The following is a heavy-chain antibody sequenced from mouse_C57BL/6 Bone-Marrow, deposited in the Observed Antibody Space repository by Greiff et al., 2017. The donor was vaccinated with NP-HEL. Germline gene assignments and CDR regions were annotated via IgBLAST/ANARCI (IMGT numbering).Heavy chain of an antibody. CDR2: IYPGSGNT. D-gene: IGHD3-1*01. CDR1: GYTFTDYY. J-gene: IGHJ3*01. CDR3: ARERATSPGLFAY. Sequence: QVQLQQSGAELVRPGASVKLSCKASGYTFTDYYINWVKQRPGQGLEWIARIYPGSGNTYYNEKFKGKATLTAEKSSSTAYMQLSSLTSEDSAVYFCARERATSPGLFAYWGQGTLVTVSA. V-gene: IGHV1-76*01.